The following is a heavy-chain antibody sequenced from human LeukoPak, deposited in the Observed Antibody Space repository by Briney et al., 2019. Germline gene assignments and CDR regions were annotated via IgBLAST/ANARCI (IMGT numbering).Heavy chain of an antibody. V-gene: IGHV3-23*01. CDR2: VSGSGGNT. CDR1: GFSFGTYA. Sequence: GGSLRLSCAASGFSFGTYAMTCVRQAPGKGLECVSTVSGSGGNTYYTDSVKGRFTISRDNSKNTLFLQMSSLRAEDTALYYCTKGGVFSAFGYWGQGVLVTVSS. CDR3: TKGGVFSAFGY. D-gene: IGHD1-26*01. J-gene: IGHJ4*02.